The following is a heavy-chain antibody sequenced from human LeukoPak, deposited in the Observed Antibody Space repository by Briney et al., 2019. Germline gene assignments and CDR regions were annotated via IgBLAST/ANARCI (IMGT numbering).Heavy chain of an antibody. CDR2: ISTSSTYI. CDR3: ARDYDSSGYYYPVYEY. V-gene: IGHV3-21*01. CDR1: GFTFRNYR. J-gene: IGHJ4*02. D-gene: IGHD3-22*01. Sequence: NPGGSLRLSCAASGFTFRNYRMNWVRQAPGKGREWVSSISTSSTYIFYADSVKGRFTISRDNAKNSLYQQMNSLRAEDTAVYYCARDYDSSGYYYPVYEYWGQGTLVTVSS.